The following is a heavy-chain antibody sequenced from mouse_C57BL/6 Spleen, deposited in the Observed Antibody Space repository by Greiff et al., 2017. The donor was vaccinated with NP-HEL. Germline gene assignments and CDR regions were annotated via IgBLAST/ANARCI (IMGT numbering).Heavy chain of an antibody. J-gene: IGHJ1*03. V-gene: IGHV1-80*01. CDR2: IYPGDGDT. CDR3: ARRTTVGGYFDV. D-gene: IGHD1-1*01. Sequence: VQLQESGAELVKPGASVKISCKASGYAFSSYWMNWVKQRPGKGLEWIGQIYPGDGDTNYNGKFKGKATLTADKSSSTAYMQLSSLTSEDSAVYFCARRTTVGGYFDVWGTGTTVTVSS. CDR1: GYAFSSYW.